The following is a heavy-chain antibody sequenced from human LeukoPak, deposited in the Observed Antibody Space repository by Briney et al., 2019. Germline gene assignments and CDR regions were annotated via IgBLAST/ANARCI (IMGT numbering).Heavy chain of an antibody. J-gene: IGHJ6*02. CDR1: GFTLSSYE. V-gene: IGHV3-48*03. CDR3: ARLGYGPYGMDV. D-gene: IGHD3-10*01. Sequence: PGGSLRLSCAASGFTLSSYEMNWVRQAPGKGLEWVSYIGSSGSAMYYADSVRGRFTISRDNAKNSLYLQMNSLRAEDTAVYYCARLGYGPYGMDVWGQGTTVTVSS. CDR2: IGSSGSAM.